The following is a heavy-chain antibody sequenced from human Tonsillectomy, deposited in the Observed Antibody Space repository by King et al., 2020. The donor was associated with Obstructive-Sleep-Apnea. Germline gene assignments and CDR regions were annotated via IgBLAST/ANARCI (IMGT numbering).Heavy chain of an antibody. Sequence: VQLQESGPGLVKPSQTLSLTCTVSGGSISSGGYYWSWIRQHPGKGLEWIGDIYYSGSTHYNPSLKSRVTISLDTSNNQFSLKLSSVTAADTALFYCARNSKGSFDPWGQGMLVTVSS. V-gene: IGHV4-31*03. CDR1: GGSISSGGYY. CDR2: IYYSGST. CDR3: ARNSKGSFDP. D-gene: IGHD6-13*01. J-gene: IGHJ5*02.